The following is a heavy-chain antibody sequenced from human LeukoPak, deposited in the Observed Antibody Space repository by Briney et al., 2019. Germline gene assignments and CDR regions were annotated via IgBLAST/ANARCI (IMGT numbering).Heavy chain of an antibody. J-gene: IGHJ5*02. CDR1: GGSISSYY. D-gene: IGHD4-17*01. CDR2: IYTSGST. V-gene: IGHV4-4*07. Sequence: SETLSLTCTVSGGSISSYYWSWIRQPAGKGLEWIGRIYTSGSTKYNPSLKSRVTISVDTSKNQFSLKVTSVTAADTAVYYCAREVYGDYEGVWFDPWGQGTLVTVSS. CDR3: AREVYGDYEGVWFDP.